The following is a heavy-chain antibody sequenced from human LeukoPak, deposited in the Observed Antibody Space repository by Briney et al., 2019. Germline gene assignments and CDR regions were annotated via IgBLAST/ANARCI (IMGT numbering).Heavy chain of an antibody. V-gene: IGHV3-23*01. J-gene: IGHJ4*02. Sequence: GGSLRLSCAASGFTFSSYAMSWVRQAPGKGLEWVSAISGSGGSTYYADSVKGRFTISRDNSKNTLCLQMNSLRAEDTAVYYCARSMYSAKSPAFDYWGQGTLVTVSS. CDR2: ISGSGGST. CDR1: GFTFSSYA. D-gene: IGHD1-26*01. CDR3: ARSMYSAKSPAFDY.